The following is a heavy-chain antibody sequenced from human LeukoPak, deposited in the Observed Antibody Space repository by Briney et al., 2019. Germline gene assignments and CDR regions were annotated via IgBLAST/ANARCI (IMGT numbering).Heavy chain of an antibody. V-gene: IGHV4-34*01. J-gene: IGHJ5*02. CDR3: ARGYCSSTSCYTGWFDP. Sequence: KPSETLSLTCTVSGGSISSYYWSWIRQPPGKGLEWIGEINHSGSTNYNPSLKSRVTISVDTSKNQFSLKLSSVTAADTAVYYCARGYCSSTSCYTGWFDPWGQGTLVTVSS. CDR1: GGSISSYY. D-gene: IGHD2-2*02. CDR2: INHSGST.